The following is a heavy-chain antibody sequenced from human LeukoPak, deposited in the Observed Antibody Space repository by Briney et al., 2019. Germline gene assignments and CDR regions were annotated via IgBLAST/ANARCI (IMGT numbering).Heavy chain of an antibody. Sequence: PSETLSLTCTVSGGSISSHYWSWIRQPAGKGLEWIGRIYTSGSTNYNPSLKSRVTMSVDTSKNQFSLKLSSVTAADTAVYYCARVSRDGYNSPHLIDYWGQGTLVTVSS. D-gene: IGHD5-24*01. CDR2: IYTSGST. CDR3: ARVSRDGYNSPHLIDY. CDR1: GGSISSHY. V-gene: IGHV4-4*07. J-gene: IGHJ4*02.